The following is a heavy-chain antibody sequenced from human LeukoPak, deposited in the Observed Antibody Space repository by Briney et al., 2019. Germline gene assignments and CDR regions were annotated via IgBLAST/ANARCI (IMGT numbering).Heavy chain of an antibody. CDR3: AKEDGAVAGSRGFDY. Sequence: GGSLRLSCAASGFTFSNYAMSWVRQAPGKGLEWVSAISGSGTGTYYADSVKGRFTISRDNPKNTLYLQMNILRAEDTALYYCAKEDGAVAGSRGFDYWGQGTLVIVSS. J-gene: IGHJ4*02. D-gene: IGHD6-19*01. CDR1: GFTFSNYA. V-gene: IGHV3-23*01. CDR2: ISGSGTGT.